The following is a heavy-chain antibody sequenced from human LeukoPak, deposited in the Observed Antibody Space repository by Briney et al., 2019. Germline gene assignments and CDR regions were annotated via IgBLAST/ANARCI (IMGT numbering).Heavy chain of an antibody. CDR2: IKQDGSEK. J-gene: IGHJ3*02. V-gene: IGHV3-7*03. Sequence: GGSLRLSCAASGFTFSRYWMTWVRQAPGKGLEWVANIKQDGSEKHYVDSVKGRFTISRDNSKNTLYLQMNSLRAEDTAVYYCAKDTAYYYDSSGSIDIWGQGTMVTVSS. D-gene: IGHD3-22*01. CDR1: GFTFSRYW. CDR3: AKDTAYYYDSSGSIDI.